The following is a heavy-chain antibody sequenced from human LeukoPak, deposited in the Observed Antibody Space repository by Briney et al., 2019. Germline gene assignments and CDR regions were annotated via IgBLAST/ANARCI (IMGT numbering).Heavy chain of an antibody. D-gene: IGHD2-15*01. Sequence: PGGSLRLTCAASGFTFSSYVMTGVRQAPGKGLDWVSSISGSGGSTYYADSVKGRFTISRDNSKNSLYLQMNSLRAEDTAVYYCASSWYHYHYGMDVWGQGTTVTVSS. CDR1: GFTFSSYV. CDR2: ISGSGGST. V-gene: IGHV3-23*01. J-gene: IGHJ6*02. CDR3: ASSWYHYHYGMDV.